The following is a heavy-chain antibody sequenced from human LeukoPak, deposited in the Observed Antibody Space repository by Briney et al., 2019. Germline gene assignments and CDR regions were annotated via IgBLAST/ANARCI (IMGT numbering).Heavy chain of an antibody. CDR2: ITSSSSYI. D-gene: IGHD2-2*01. V-gene: IGHV3-21*01. CDR1: GFTFSSHS. Sequence: GRSLRLSCAASGFTFSSHSMNWVRQAPAKGLEWVSSITSSSSYIYYADSVTGRFTISRDNAKNSLYMQMNSLRAEDTAVYYCDCSSTSCYAAGDYWGQGTLVTVSS. J-gene: IGHJ4*02. CDR3: DCSSTSCYAAGDY.